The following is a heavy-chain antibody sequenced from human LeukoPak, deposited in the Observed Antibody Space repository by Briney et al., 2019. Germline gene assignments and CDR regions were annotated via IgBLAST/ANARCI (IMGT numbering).Heavy chain of an antibody. J-gene: IGHJ6*03. CDR1: GGSISSDY. Sequence: PSETLSLTCTVSGGSISSDYWTWIRQSPGKGLEWIGYMDYTGTTKYNPALKSRISISVDTSKNQFSLKLSSVTAADTAVYYCARRGITMVRGVITNYYYYYYMDVWGKGTTVTISS. CDR2: MDYTGTT. D-gene: IGHD3-10*01. CDR3: ARRGITMVRGVITNYYYYYYMDV. V-gene: IGHV4-59*12.